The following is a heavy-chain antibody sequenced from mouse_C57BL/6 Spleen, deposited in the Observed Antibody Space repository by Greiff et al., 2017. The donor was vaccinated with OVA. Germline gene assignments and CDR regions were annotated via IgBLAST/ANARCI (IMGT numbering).Heavy chain of an antibody. Sequence: QVQLKQPGTELVKPGASVKLSCKASGYTFTSYWMHWVKQRPGQGLEWIGNINPSNGGTNYNEKFKSKATLTVDKSSSAAYMQLSSLTSEDSAVYYCARYGGYDYDERTWFAYWGQGTLVTVSA. V-gene: IGHV1-53*01. CDR2: INPSNGGT. D-gene: IGHD2-4*01. CDR3: ARYGGYDYDERTWFAY. CDR1: GYTFTSYW. J-gene: IGHJ3*01.